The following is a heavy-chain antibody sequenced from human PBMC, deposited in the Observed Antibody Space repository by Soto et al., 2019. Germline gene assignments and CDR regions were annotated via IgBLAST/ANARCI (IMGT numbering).Heavy chain of an antibody. V-gene: IGHV4-30-2*01. Sequence: SETLSLTCGVTGGSITTSGHSWSWIRQTPGKGLEWIGCIYPSGTLFYNPSLRSRVTISMDASENNFSLRLASVTAADTAVYYCATYAAYANYYFNYWGRGTMVTVSS. CDR1: GGSITTSGHS. D-gene: IGHD3-16*01. CDR3: ATYAAYANYYFNY. CDR2: IYPSGTL. J-gene: IGHJ4*01.